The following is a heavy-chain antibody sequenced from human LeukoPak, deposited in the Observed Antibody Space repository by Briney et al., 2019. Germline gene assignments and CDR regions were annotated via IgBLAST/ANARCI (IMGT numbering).Heavy chain of an antibody. CDR3: ASSAAGTAIEVD. V-gene: IGHV1-69*05. CDR1: GGTFSSYA. D-gene: IGHD6-13*01. CDR2: IIPIFGTA. Sequence: ASVKVSCKASGGTFSSYAISWVRQAPGQGLGWMGGIIPIFGTANYAQKFQDRVTITTDESTSTAYMELSSLRSEDTAVYYCASSAAGTAIEVDWGQGTLVTVSS. J-gene: IGHJ4*02.